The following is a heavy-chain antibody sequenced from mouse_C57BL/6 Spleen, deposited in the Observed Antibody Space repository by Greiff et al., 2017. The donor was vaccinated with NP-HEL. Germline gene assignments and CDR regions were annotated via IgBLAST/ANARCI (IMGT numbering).Heavy chain of an antibody. CDR3: TTDYEESAMDY. CDR2: IDPENGDT. Sequence: EVQLQQSGAELVRPGASVKLSCTASGFNIKDDYMHWVKQSPEQGLEWIGWIDPENGDTEYTSKFQGKATITADTSSNTAYLQLSSLTSEDTAVYYCTTDYEESAMDYWGQGTSVTVSS. V-gene: IGHV14-4*01. CDR1: GFNIKDDY. D-gene: IGHD2-4*01. J-gene: IGHJ4*01.